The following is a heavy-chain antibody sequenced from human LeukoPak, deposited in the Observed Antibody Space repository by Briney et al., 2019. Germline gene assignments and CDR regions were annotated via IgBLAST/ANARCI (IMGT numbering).Heavy chain of an antibody. J-gene: IGHJ4*02. V-gene: IGHV1-69*13. CDR2: IIPIFGKA. CDR1: GYTFSSYA. Sequence: ASVKVSCKASGYTFSSYAISWVRQAPGQGLEWMGGIIPIFGKADYAQKFQDRVTITADESTSTAYMELSSLRSEDTALYYCARAGEYCSGGSCYSGVYFDYWGQGTLVTVSS. D-gene: IGHD2-15*01. CDR3: ARAGEYCSGGSCYSGVYFDY.